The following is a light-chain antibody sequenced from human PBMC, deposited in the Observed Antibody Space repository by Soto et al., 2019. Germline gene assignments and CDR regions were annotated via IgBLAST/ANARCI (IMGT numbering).Light chain of an antibody. CDR1: QSVSSSY. Sequence: ILLTQSPGTLSLSQWERATLSCRSSQSVSSSYLAWYQQKPGQAPRLLIYGASSRATGIPDRLSGSGSGTDFTLTISRLEPEDFAVYYCKQYGSSQWTFGQGTKVDIX. J-gene: IGKJ1*01. CDR3: KQYGSSQWT. V-gene: IGKV3-20*01. CDR2: GAS.